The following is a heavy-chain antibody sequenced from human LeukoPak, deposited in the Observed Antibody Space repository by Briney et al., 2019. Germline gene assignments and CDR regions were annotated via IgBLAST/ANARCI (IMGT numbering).Heavy chain of an antibody. CDR2: MNPNSGNT. V-gene: IGHV1-8*01. Sequence: GASVKVSCKASGYTFTSYDINWVRQATGQGLEWMGWMNPNSGNTGYAQKFQGRVTMTRDMSTSTVYMELSSLRSEDTAVYYCAREGSGSYIYFDYWGQGTLVTVSS. J-gene: IGHJ4*02. D-gene: IGHD3-10*01. CDR3: AREGSGSYIYFDY. CDR1: GYTFTSYD.